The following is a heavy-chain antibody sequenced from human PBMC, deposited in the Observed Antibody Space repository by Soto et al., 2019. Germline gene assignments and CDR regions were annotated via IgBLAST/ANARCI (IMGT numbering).Heavy chain of an antibody. CDR2: IYYTGST. CDR3: ARGSQLERDAIDI. V-gene: IGHV4-31*03. D-gene: IGHD1-1*01. Sequence: QVQLQESGPGLLKPSQTLSLTCTVSGVSITSGVYYWSCIRQHPGKSLVWIGYIYYTGSTYYNPSLKCRVTISLDTSKNQFSLKLTSVTAEATDVYYWARGSQLERDAIDIWGQGTMLTVSS. J-gene: IGHJ3*02. CDR1: GVSITSGVYY.